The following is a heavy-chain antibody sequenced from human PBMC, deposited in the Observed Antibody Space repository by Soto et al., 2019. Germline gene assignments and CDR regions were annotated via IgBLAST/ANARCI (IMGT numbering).Heavy chain of an antibody. D-gene: IGHD4-17*01. CDR1: GFTFSSYA. Sequence: GGSLRLSCAASGFTFSSYAMSWVRQAPGKGLEWVSAISGSGGSTYYADSVKGRFTISRDNSKNTLYLQMNSLRAEDTATYFCATWVDYGDFEGFDFWGQGTLVTVSS. V-gene: IGHV3-23*01. CDR3: ATWVDYGDFEGFDF. CDR2: ISGSGGST. J-gene: IGHJ4*02.